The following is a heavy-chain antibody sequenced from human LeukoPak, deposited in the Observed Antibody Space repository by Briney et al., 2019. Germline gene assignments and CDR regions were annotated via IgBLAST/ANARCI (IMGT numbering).Heavy chain of an antibody. CDR2: IRGYNGNT. Sequence: ASVKVSCKASGYTFTGYYMHWVRQAPGQGLEWMGWIRGYNGNTNYAQKLQGRVTMTTDTSTSTAYMELRSLRSDDTAVYYCARSPRDSSGYYYVGTFDIWGQGTMVTVSS. V-gene: IGHV1-18*04. CDR3: ARSPRDSSGYYYVGTFDI. D-gene: IGHD3-22*01. CDR1: GYTFTGYY. J-gene: IGHJ3*02.